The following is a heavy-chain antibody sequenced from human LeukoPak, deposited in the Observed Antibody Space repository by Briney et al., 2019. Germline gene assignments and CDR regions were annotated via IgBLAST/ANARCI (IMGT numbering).Heavy chain of an antibody. CDR2: IYHSGST. CDR3: AREGPHGSGIYYNPLDY. V-gene: IGHV4-38-2*02. J-gene: IGHJ4*02. Sequence: SETLSLTCTVSGYSISSGYYWGWIRQPPGKGLEWSGSIYHSGSTYFNPSLKSRVTISVDTSKNQFSLKLSSVTAADTALYYCAREGPHGSGIYYNPLDYWGQGALVLVSS. D-gene: IGHD3-10*01. CDR1: GYSISSGYY.